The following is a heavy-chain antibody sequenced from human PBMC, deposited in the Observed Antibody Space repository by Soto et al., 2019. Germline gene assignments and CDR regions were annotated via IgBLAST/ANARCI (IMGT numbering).Heavy chain of an antibody. CDR3: ARVGQIVVVTACPDY. D-gene: IGHD2-21*02. CDR2: ISSSSSYI. CDR1: GFTFSSYS. Sequence: EVQLVESGGGLVKPGGSLRLSCAASGFTFSSYSMNWVRQAPGKGLEWVSSISSSSSYIYYADSVKGRFTISRDNAKNSLYLQMNSLRAEDTAVYYCARVGQIVVVTACPDYWGQGTLVTVSS. J-gene: IGHJ4*02. V-gene: IGHV3-21*01.